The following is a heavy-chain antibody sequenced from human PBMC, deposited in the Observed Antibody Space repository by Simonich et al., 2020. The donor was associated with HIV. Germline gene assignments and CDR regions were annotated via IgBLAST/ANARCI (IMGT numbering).Heavy chain of an antibody. J-gene: IGHJ3*02. CDR2: INPNRGGT. Sequence: QVQLVQSGAEVKKPGASVKVSCKSSGYTFTVYYMHWVRQAPGQGSEWMGWINPNRGGTNYAQKFQGRVTMTRDTSISTAYMELSRLRSDDTAVYYCAFLGGYDSSGFDAFDIWGQGTMVSVSS. CDR1: GYTFTVYY. CDR3: AFLGGYDSSGFDAFDI. D-gene: IGHD3-22*01. V-gene: IGHV1-2*02.